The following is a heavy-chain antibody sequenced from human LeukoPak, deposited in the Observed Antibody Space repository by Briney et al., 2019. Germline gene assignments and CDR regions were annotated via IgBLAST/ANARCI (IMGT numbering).Heavy chain of an antibody. CDR2: INPGGGST. J-gene: IGHJ5*02. CDR3: ARDVITIFGVVIPTGFDP. V-gene: IGHV1-46*01. CDR1: GYTFTSYY. D-gene: IGHD3-3*01. Sequence: ASVKVSCKASGYTFTSYYMHWVRQAPGQGLEWMGIINPGGGSTSYAQKFRGRVTMTRDTSTSTVYMELSSLRSEDTAVYYCARDVITIFGVVIPTGFDPWGQGTLVTVSS.